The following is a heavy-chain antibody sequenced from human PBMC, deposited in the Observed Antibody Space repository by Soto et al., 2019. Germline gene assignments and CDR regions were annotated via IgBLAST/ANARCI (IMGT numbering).Heavy chain of an antibody. CDR3: ARFMITLEGYMDV. CDR2: MNPNSGNT. J-gene: IGHJ6*03. CDR1: GYTFTSDD. D-gene: IGHD3-16*01. Sequence: VASVKVSCKASGYTFTSDDINWERQATGQGLEWMGWMNPNSGNTGYAQKFQGRVTMTRNTSISTAYMELSSLRSEDTAVYYCARFMITLEGYMDVWGKGTTVTVSS. V-gene: IGHV1-8*01.